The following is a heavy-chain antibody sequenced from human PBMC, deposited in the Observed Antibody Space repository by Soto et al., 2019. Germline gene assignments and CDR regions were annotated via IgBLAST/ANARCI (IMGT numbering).Heavy chain of an antibody. CDR2: ISSNGGST. J-gene: IGHJ6*02. Sequence: GGSLRLSCSASGFTFSSYAMHWVRQAPGKGLEYVSAISSNGGSTYYADSVKGRFTISRDNSKNTLYPQMSSLRAEDTAVYYCVEEVTTVTTWSAYYYYGMDVWGQGTTVTVSS. CDR3: VEEVTTVTTWSAYYYYGMDV. CDR1: GFTFSSYA. D-gene: IGHD4-17*01. V-gene: IGHV3-64D*06.